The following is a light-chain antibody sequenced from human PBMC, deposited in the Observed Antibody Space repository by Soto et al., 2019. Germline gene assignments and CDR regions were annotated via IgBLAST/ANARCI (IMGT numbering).Light chain of an antibody. V-gene: IGLV2-23*02. CDR3: CSYAGSSTYV. J-gene: IGLJ1*01. CDR1: SSDVGSYNL. CDR2: EVS. Sequence: SVLTQPASVSGSPGQSITISCTGTSSDVGSYNLVSWYQQHPGKAPKLMIYEVSKRPSGVSNRFSGSKSGNTASLTISGLQAEDEADYYCCSYAGSSTYVFGTGDQGHRP.